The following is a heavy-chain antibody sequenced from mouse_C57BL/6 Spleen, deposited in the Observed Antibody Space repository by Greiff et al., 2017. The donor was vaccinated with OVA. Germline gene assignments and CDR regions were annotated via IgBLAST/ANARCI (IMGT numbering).Heavy chain of an antibody. CDR1: GYAFSGSW. J-gene: IGHJ3*01. CDR2: IYPGDGDT. CDR3: ARGPYSPFAY. D-gene: IGHD1-1*01. Sequence: VQLQQSGPELVKPGASVKISCKASGYAFSGSWMNWVKQRPGKGLEWIGRIYPGDGDTNYNGKFKGKATLTADKSSSTAYMQLSSLTSEDSAVYFCARGPYSPFAYWGQGTLVTVSA. V-gene: IGHV1-82*01.